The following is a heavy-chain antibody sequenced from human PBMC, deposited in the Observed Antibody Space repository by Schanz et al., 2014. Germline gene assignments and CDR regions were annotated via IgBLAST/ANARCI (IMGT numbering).Heavy chain of an antibody. J-gene: IGHJ4*02. CDR1: GFTFSSYA. V-gene: IGHV3-23*01. D-gene: IGHD2-2*01. CDR3: AKDSARIDIVLVPTAIDY. Sequence: DVQLLESGGGLVQPGGSLRLSCAASGFTFSSYAMSWVRQAPGKGLEWVSGISGSGGSTYYADSVKGRFTISRDNSKNTLYLQMNTLRSEDTAVYYCAKDSARIDIVLVPTAIDYWGQGTLVTVSS. CDR2: ISGSGGST.